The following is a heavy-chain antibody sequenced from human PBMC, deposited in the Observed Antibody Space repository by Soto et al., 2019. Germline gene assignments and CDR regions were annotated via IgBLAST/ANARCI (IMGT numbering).Heavy chain of an antibody. D-gene: IGHD3-9*01. CDR1: GYTFTHFY. J-gene: IGHJ4*02. CDR2: ISPHNFNT. Sequence: QVQLVQSGAEVKKPGDSVKVSCSASGYTFTHFYITWVRQAPGQGLEWMGAISPHNFNTNFAQKFQGRVTLTTDTSTSTAYMELRSLISDDTAVYYCARDEGGYDILTGYYKAHHFDYWGQGVLVTVSS. V-gene: IGHV1-18*01. CDR3: ARDEGGYDILTGYYKAHHFDY.